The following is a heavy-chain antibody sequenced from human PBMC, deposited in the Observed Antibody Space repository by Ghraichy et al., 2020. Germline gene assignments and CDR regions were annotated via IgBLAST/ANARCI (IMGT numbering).Heavy chain of an antibody. D-gene: IGHD2-21*02. CDR1: GGSFSGYY. V-gene: IGHV4-34*01. J-gene: IGHJ6*02. Sequence: SETLSLTCAVYGGSFSGYYWSWIRQPPGKGLEWIGEINHSGSTNYNPSLKSRVTISVDTSKNQFSLKLSSVTAADTAVYYCAISYCGGDCYSYYYYGMDVWGQGTTVTVSS. CDR3: AISYCGGDCYSYYYYGMDV. CDR2: INHSGST.